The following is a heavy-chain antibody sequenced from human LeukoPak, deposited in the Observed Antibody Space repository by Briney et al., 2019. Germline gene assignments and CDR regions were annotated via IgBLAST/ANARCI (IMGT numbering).Heavy chain of an antibody. CDR3: ARGTLWFGETDFF. D-gene: IGHD3-10*01. CDR1: GYTFTGYY. Sequence: ASVKVSCKASGYTFTGYYMHWVRQAPGQGLEWMGWISAYNGNTNYAQKLQGRVTMTTDTSTSTAYMELRSLRSDDTAVYYCARGTLWFGETDFFWGQGTLVTVSS. J-gene: IGHJ4*02. V-gene: IGHV1-18*04. CDR2: ISAYNGNT.